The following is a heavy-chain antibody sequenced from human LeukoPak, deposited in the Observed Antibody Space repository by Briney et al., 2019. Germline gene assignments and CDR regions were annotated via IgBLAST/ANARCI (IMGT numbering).Heavy chain of an antibody. CDR2: MHPNSGNT. D-gene: IGHD5-24*01. J-gene: IGHJ4*02. CDR1: GYTFTSYD. CDR3: ARGVTVRDGYNYGY. Sequence: GASVKVSCKASGYTFTSYDINWVRQATGQGLEWMGWMHPNSGNTGYAQKFQGRVTITRNTSISTAYMELSSLRSEDTAVYYCARGVTVRDGYNYGYWGQGTLVTVSS. V-gene: IGHV1-8*03.